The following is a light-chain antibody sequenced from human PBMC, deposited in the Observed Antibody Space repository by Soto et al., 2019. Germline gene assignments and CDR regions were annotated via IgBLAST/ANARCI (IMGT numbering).Light chain of an antibody. J-gene: IGKJ1*01. V-gene: IGKV3-15*01. Sequence: ELALTQSPDTLSLSPGDRATLSCRASQNVGSSYVAWYQQKSGQAPRLLMYGASTRATGIPDRFSGSGSGTEFTLTISSLQSEDFAVYYCQQYNNWPPEVTFGQGTMVDI. CDR1: QNVGSSY. CDR2: GAS. CDR3: QQYNNWPPEVT.